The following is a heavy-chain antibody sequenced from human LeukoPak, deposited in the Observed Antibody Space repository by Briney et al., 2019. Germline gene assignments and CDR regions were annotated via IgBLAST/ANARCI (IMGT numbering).Heavy chain of an antibody. CDR3: ARVRIAAALLDY. D-gene: IGHD6-13*01. CDR1: GGSISSSSYY. V-gene: IGHV4-39*07. J-gene: IGHJ4*02. CDR2: IYYSGST. Sequence: SETLSLTCTVSGGSISSSSYYWGWIRQPPGKGLESIGSIYYSGSTYYNPSLKSRVTISVDTSKNQFSLKLSSVTAADTAVYYCARVRIAAALLDYWGQGTLVTVSS.